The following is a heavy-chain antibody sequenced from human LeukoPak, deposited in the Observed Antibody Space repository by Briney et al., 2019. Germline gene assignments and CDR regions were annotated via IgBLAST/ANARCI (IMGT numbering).Heavy chain of an antibody. CDR3: ASGYGDYLDY. D-gene: IGHD4-17*01. J-gene: IGHJ4*02. Sequence: LRLSCAASGFTFSDYYMSWIRQAPGKGLEWIGYIYHSGSTYYNPSLKSRVTISVDRSKNQFSLKLSSVTAADTAVYYCASGYGDYLDYWGQGTLVTVSS. V-gene: IGHV4-30-2*01. CDR1: GFTFSDYY. CDR2: IYHSGST.